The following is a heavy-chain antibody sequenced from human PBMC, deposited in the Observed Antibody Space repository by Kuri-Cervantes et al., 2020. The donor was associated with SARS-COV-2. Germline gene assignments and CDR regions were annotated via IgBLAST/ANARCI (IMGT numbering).Heavy chain of an antibody. D-gene: IGHD2-21*01. CDR1: GFTFSAYT. CDR2: ISGSRSYI. Sequence: GESLKISCGASGFTFSAYTMNWVRQAPGKALEWISSISGSRSYIYYADSVRGRFTISRDNAKNSLFLQVNSLRVEDTAVYYCARVAGEGPIYYYYMDVWGKGTTVTVSS. CDR3: ARVAGEGPIYYYYMDV. V-gene: IGHV3-21*01. J-gene: IGHJ6*03.